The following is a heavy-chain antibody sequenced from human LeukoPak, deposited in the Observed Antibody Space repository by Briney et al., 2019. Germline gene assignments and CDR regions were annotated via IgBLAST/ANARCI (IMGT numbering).Heavy chain of an antibody. CDR1: GFTFSSYA. CDR2: ISGSGGST. D-gene: IGHD3-10*01. J-gene: IGHJ4*02. Sequence: GGSLRLSCAASGFTFSSYAMSWVRQAPGKGLGWVSAISGSGGSTYYADSVKGRFTISRDNSKNTLYLQMNSPRAEDTAVYYCAKDAGHLLLWFGESIFDYWGQGTLVTVSS. CDR3: AKDAGHLLLWFGESIFDY. V-gene: IGHV3-23*01.